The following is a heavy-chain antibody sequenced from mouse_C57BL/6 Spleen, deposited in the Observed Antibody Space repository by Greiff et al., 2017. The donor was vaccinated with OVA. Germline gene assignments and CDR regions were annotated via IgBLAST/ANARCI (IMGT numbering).Heavy chain of an antibody. V-gene: IGHV5-17*01. J-gene: IGHJ1*03. Sequence: EVQLVESGGGLVKPGGSLKLSCAASGFTFSDYGMHWVRQAPEKGLEWVAYISSGSSTICYADTVKGRFTITSDNAKHTLFLQMTSLWSEDTAMYYCARRVYGSGYGYFDVWGTGTTVTVSS. D-gene: IGHD1-1*01. CDR3: ARRVYGSGYGYFDV. CDR2: ISSGSSTI. CDR1: GFTFSDYG.